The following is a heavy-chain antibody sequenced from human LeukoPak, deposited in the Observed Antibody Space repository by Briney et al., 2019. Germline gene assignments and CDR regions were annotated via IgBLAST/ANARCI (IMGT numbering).Heavy chain of an antibody. CDR1: GGTFSSYA. D-gene: IGHD1-26*01. V-gene: IGHV1-69*13. J-gene: IGHJ4*02. Sequence: ASVKVSCKASGGTFSSYAISWVRQAPGQGLEWMGGIIPIFGTANYAQKFQGRVTITADESTSTAYMELSSLRSEDTAVYYCARGGVSSYSGSYNGPIDYWGQGTLVTVSS. CDR2: IIPIFGTA. CDR3: ARGGVSSYSGSYNGPIDY.